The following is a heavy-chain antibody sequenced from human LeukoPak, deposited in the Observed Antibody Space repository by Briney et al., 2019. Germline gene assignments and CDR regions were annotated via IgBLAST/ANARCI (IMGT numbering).Heavy chain of an antibody. J-gene: IGHJ5*02. CDR3: ARGPLAFRRVAGIFS. D-gene: IGHD6-19*01. CDR2: IIHSGGT. V-gene: IGHV4-34*01. CDR1: GGSFNGYS. Sequence: SETLSLTCAVSGGSFNGYSYTWLRQPPGKGLEWIGEIIHSGGTSYNPSLKSRLTISVDTSRKQFSLKLTSVTAADTALYFCARGPLAFRRVAGIFSWGRGTQVTVSS.